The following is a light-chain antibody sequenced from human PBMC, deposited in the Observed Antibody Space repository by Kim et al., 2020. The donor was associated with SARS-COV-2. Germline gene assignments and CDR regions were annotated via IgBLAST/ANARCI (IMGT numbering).Light chain of an antibody. V-gene: IGKV3-15*01. CDR2: DAS. J-gene: IGKJ2*01. Sequence: EIVMTQSPATLSVSPGERATLSCRASQTISDNLAWYQQKPGQAPRLLIYDASTRPTDIPARFSASGSGTEFTLTISSLQSEDFALYYCQQYNNWPRTFGQGTKLEI. CDR1: QTISDN. CDR3: QQYNNWPRT.